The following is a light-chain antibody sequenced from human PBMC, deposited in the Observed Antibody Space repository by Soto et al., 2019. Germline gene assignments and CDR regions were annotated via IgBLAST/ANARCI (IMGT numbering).Light chain of an antibody. CDR2: LNSDGSH. CDR1: SGHSTYA. CDR3: QTWGTGTVV. Sequence: QPVLTQSPSASASLGASVKLTCTLSSGHSTYAIAWHQQQPEKGPRYLMKLNSDGSHNKGDGIPDRFSGSSSGADRYLTISSLQSEDEAAYCCQTWGTGTVVFGGGTKHTVL. J-gene: IGLJ2*01. V-gene: IGLV4-69*01.